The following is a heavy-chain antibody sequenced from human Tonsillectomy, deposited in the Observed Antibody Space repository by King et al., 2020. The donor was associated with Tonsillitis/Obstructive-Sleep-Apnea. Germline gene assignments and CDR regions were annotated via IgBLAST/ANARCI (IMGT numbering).Heavy chain of an antibody. D-gene: IGHD2/OR15-2a*01. CDR3: ARIKIFPSSSSYWYFDL. V-gene: IGHV7-4-1*02. Sequence: VQLVESGSELKKPGASVKVSCTASGYTFTSYAMNWVRQAPGQGLEWMGWINTNTGNPTYAQGFTGRFVFSLDTSVSTAYLQISSLKAEDTAVYYCARIKIFPSSSSYWYFDLWGRGTLVTVSS. CDR1: GYTFTSYA. CDR2: INTNTGNP. J-gene: IGHJ2*01.